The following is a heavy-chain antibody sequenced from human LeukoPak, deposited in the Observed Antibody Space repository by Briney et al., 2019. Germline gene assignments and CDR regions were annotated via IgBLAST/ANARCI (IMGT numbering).Heavy chain of an antibody. V-gene: IGHV3-7*03. Sequence: AGGSLRLSRAASGFTFSSYWMSWVRQAPGKGLEWVANIKQDGSEKYYVDSVKGRFTISRDNAKNSLYLQMNSLRAEDAAVYYCARERTGGTPTYYDILTGYYQGDYYYGMGVWGQGTTVTVSS. CDR3: ARERTGGTPTYYDILTGYYQGDYYYGMGV. CDR1: GFTFSSYW. CDR2: IKQDGSEK. D-gene: IGHD3-9*01. J-gene: IGHJ6*02.